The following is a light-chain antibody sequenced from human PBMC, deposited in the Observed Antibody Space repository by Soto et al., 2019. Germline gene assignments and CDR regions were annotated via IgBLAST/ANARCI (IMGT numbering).Light chain of an antibody. CDR2: GAS. CDR3: QHYYRSPLFT. CDR1: QSVSSNY. Sequence: EIVLTQSPGTLSSSPGEGATLSCRASQSVSSNYLAWYQQKPGQPPRILIYGASSRATGIIDRFSGSGSGTDFTLTISRLEHDDFSVYYYQHYYRSPLFTFGQGTKLEIK. V-gene: IGKV3-20*01. J-gene: IGKJ2*01.